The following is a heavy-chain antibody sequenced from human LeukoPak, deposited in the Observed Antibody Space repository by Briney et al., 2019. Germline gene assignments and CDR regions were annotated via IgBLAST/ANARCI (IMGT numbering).Heavy chain of an antibody. CDR3: ASPMVATYYGMDV. V-gene: IGHV4-34*01. Sequence: SETLSLTCAVYGGSFSGYYWSWIRQPRGKGLEWIGEINHSGSTNYNPSLKSRVTISVDTSKNQFSLKLSSVTAADTAVYYCASPMVATYYGMDVWGQGTTVTVSS. J-gene: IGHJ6*02. CDR1: GGSFSGYY. CDR2: INHSGST. D-gene: IGHD5-12*01.